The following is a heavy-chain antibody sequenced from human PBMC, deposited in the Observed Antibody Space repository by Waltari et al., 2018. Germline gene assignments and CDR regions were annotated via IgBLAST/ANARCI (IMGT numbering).Heavy chain of an antibody. J-gene: IGHJ6*02. Sequence: QVQLVQSGAEVRKPGASVKVSCKVSGYSLSELSMHWVRQAPGKGLEWVGVLEPEDEETVYAQKFQGRVTMTEDTSTDTAYMELSSLRSDDTAVYYCTTDIMLRVFSNVWGQGTTVTVSS. D-gene: IGHD3-10*01. V-gene: IGHV1-24*01. CDR1: GYSLSELS. CDR2: LEPEDEET. CDR3: TTDIMLRVFSNV.